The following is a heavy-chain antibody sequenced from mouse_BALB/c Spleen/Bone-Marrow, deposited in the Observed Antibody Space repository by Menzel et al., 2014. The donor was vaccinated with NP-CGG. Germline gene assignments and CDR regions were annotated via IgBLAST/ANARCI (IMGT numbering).Heavy chain of an antibody. J-gene: IGHJ3*01. Sequence: VQLKESGAELVKPGASVKLSCTASGFNIKDTYMHWVKQRPEQGLEWIGRIDPANGNTKYDPKFQGKATITADTSSNTAYLQLSSLTSEDTAVYYCANYYYGSGLFAYWGRGTLVTGSA. CDR3: ANYYYGSGLFAY. CDR2: IDPANGNT. CDR1: GFNIKDTY. D-gene: IGHD1-1*01. V-gene: IGHV14-3*02.